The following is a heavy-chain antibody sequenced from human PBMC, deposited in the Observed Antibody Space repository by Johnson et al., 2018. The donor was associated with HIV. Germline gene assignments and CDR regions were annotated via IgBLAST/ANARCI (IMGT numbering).Heavy chain of an antibody. CDR1: GLTFGSYP. Sequence: QVQLVESGGGVVQPGRSLRVSCAASGLTFGSYPLHWVRQAPGRGLEWVAVISYDGSDKYYANSVKGRFSISRDNSKNTLSLLMNSLREEDTAVYYCGRDLGLIGPWGAFDIWGQGTRVTVSS. J-gene: IGHJ3*02. V-gene: IGHV3-30-3*01. CDR2: ISYDGSDK. CDR3: GRDLGLIGPWGAFDI. D-gene: IGHD3-16*01.